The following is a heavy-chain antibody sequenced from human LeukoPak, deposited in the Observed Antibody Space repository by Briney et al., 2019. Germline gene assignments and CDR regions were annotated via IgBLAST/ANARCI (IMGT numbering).Heavy chain of an antibody. CDR2: VHLSGRT. J-gene: IGHJ4*02. V-gene: IGHV4-4*02. Sequence: PSGTLSLTCGVSGGSISSTNWWTWVRQPPGEGLEWIGEVHLSGRTNYNPSLESRVTMSVDMSENHISLKLTSVTAAYTAVYYCAREGGPYRPLDYSGQGTLVTVSS. CDR3: AREGGPYRPLDY. CDR1: GGSISSTNW.